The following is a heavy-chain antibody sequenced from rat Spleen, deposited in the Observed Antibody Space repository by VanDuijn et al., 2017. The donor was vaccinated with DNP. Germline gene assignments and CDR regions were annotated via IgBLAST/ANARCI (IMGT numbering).Heavy chain of an antibody. CDR3: TTGAGSP. D-gene: IGHD1-4*01. V-gene: IGHV5-27*01. Sequence: EVQLVESGGGLVQPGRSLKLSCAVSGLTFSHYGMAWVRQAPTKGLEWVASITNSGGSTYYRDSVKGRITISRDNAKSTLYLQMDSLRSEDTATYYCTTGAGSPWGQGTSVTVSS. CDR2: ITNSGGST. CDR1: GLTFSHYG. J-gene: IGHJ4*01.